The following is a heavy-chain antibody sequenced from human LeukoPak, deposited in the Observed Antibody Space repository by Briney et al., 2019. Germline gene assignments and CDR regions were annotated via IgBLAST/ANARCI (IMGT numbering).Heavy chain of an antibody. D-gene: IGHD4-17*01. J-gene: IGHJ4*02. CDR3: ARVGPGDYLDY. CDR1: GYTFTGYY. Sequence: ASVKVSCKASGYTFTGYYMHWVRQAPGQGLEWMGWINPNSGATNYAQKFQGRVTMTRDTSISTAYMELSRLRSDDTAVYYCARVGPGDYLDYWGQGTLVTVSS. V-gene: IGHV1-2*02. CDR2: INPNSGAT.